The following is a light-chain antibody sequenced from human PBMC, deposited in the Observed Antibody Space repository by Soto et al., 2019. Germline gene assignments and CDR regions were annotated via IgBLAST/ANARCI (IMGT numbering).Light chain of an antibody. V-gene: IGLV1-40*01. CDR3: QSDDTSPSGVAV. CDR2: GNN. J-gene: IGLJ1*01. CDR1: SANIGAGFD. Sequence: QSVLTQSPSVSGAPGQRVSISCTGTSANIGAGFDVHWYQQLPATAPKLRIYGNNNRPSGVPDRFSGSKSGTSASLAITGLQAEDEADYYCQSDDTSPSGVAVVGTGTKLTVL.